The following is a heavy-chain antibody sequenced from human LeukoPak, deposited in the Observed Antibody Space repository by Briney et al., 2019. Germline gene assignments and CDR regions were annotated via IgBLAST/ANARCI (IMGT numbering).Heavy chain of an antibody. CDR2: INSDGSST. Sequence: PGGSLRLSCAASGFTFSSYAMSWVRQAPGKGRVWVSRINSDGSSTNYADSVKGRFTISRDNAKNTLQLQMNSLRAEDTAVYYCVRDLGIAVAPGYWGQGTLVTVSS. CDR1: GFTFSSYA. CDR3: VRDLGIAVAPGY. J-gene: IGHJ4*02. V-gene: IGHV3-74*01. D-gene: IGHD6-19*01.